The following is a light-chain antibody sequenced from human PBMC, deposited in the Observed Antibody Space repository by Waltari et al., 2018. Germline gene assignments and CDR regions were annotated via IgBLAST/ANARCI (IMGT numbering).Light chain of an antibody. Sequence: DIVMTQSPDSLAVSLGERATINCKSSQSVLDISDNKNHLAWYQQKAGQPPKLLIYLASTRESGVPDRFSGSGSGTDFTLTISSLQADDVAVYYCQQYYNIPRTFGQGTKVEIK. V-gene: IGKV4-1*01. CDR3: QQYYNIPRT. CDR1: QSVLDISDNKNH. CDR2: LAS. J-gene: IGKJ1*01.